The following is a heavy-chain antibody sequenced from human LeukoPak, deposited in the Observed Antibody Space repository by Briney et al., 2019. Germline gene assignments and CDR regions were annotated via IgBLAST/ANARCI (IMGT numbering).Heavy chain of an antibody. CDR1: GGSISSSSYY. CDR3: ARDWVMTTVTFDH. J-gene: IGHJ4*02. Sequence: SETLSLTCTVSGGSISSSSYYWGWIRQPPGKGLEWIGSIYYSGSTYYNPSLKSRVTISVDTSKNQFSLKLSSVTAADTAVYYCARDWVMTTVTFDHWGQGTLVTVSS. D-gene: IGHD4-17*01. V-gene: IGHV4-39*07. CDR2: IYYSGST.